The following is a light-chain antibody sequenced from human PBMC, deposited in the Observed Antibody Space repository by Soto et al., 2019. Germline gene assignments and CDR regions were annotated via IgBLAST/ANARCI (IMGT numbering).Light chain of an antibody. CDR1: SSDVGNYKY. J-gene: IGLJ1*01. Sequence: LTQPASVSGSPGQSITISCTGTSSDVGNYKYVSWYQQRPGKAPKLMIYEVRNRPSGVSNRFSGSKSGNTASLTISGLQAEDETDYYCFSYTSSGTYVFGTGTKVTVL. V-gene: IGLV2-14*01. CDR3: FSYTSSGTYV. CDR2: EVR.